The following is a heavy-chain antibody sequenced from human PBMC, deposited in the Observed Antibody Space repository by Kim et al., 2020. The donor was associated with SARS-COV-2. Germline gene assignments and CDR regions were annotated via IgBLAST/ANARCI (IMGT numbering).Heavy chain of an antibody. D-gene: IGHD3-10*01. J-gene: IGHJ4*02. V-gene: IGHV1-8*01. Sequence: GNTGYDQKFHGRVSMTTDTSISAAFMELSSLKSEDTAVYYCARGRGGYFDQWGQGTLVTVSS. CDR3: ARGRGGYFDQ. CDR2: GNT.